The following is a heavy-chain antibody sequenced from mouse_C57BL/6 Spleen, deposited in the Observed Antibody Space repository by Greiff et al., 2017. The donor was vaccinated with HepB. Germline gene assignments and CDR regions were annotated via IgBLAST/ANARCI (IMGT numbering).Heavy chain of an antibody. V-gene: IGHV5-6*01. J-gene: IGHJ4*01. Sequence: DVQLQESGGDLVKPGGSLKLSCAASGFTFSSYGMSWVRQTPDKRLEWVATISSGGSYTYYPDSVKGRFTISRDNAKNTLYLQMSSLKSEDTAMYYCARRSYDYEGAMDYWGQGTSVTVSS. CDR2: ISSGGSYT. CDR1: GFTFSSYG. D-gene: IGHD2-4*01. CDR3: ARRSYDYEGAMDY.